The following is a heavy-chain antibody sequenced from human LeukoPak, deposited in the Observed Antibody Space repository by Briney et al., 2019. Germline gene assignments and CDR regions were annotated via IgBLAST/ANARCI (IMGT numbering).Heavy chain of an antibody. CDR2: IGTAGDT. D-gene: IGHD3-22*01. CDR1: GFTFSSYD. V-gene: IGHV3-13*01. Sequence: GGSLRLSCAASGFTFSSYDMHWVRQATGKGLEWVSAIGTAGDTYYPGSVKGRFTISRDNAKNSLYLQMNSLRAEDTAVYYCARCEGYYDTRPYYFGYWGQGTLVTVSS. J-gene: IGHJ4*02. CDR3: ARCEGYYDTRPYYFGY.